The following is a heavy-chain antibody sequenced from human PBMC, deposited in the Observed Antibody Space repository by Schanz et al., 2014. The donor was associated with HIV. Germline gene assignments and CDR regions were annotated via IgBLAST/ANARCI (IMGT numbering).Heavy chain of an antibody. D-gene: IGHD3-16*01. Sequence: EVQVVESGGGLVKPGGSLRLSCAASGFTFRSYSMNWVRQAPGKGLEWVSSISSGSTYIFYADSVKGRFTISRDNANNSLYLQMNSLRAEDTAVYFCARVANWDYYGMDVWGRGTTVTVSS. CDR3: ARVANWDYYGMDV. CDR1: GFTFRSYS. CDR2: ISSGSTYI. V-gene: IGHV3-21*01. J-gene: IGHJ6*02.